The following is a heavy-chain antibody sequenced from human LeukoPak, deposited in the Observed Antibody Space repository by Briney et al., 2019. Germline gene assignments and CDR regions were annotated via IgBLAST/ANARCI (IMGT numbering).Heavy chain of an antibody. V-gene: IGHV1-58*02. CDR1: GLTFRTSA. J-gene: IGHJ4*02. Sequence: GTSVKVSCKASGLTFRTSAMQWVRQTRGQGLEWIGWTVLGSGDTNYAQSLKERVAITRDMSTSTVYMELSSLRSEDTAMYYCAAGFSNHGYIYWGQGTLVTVSS. CDR2: TVLGSGDT. CDR3: AAGFSNHGYIY. D-gene: IGHD5-12*01.